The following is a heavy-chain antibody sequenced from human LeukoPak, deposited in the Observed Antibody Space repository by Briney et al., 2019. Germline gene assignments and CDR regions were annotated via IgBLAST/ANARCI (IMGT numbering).Heavy chain of an antibody. V-gene: IGHV3-9*01. J-gene: IGHJ4*02. Sequence: PGRSLRLSCAASGFTFDDYAMHWVRQAPGKGLEWVSGISWNSGSIGYADSVKGRFTISRDNAKNTLYLQMNSLRAEDTAVYYCARVADYWGQGTLVTVSS. CDR1: GFTFDDYA. CDR3: ARVADY. CDR2: ISWNSGSI.